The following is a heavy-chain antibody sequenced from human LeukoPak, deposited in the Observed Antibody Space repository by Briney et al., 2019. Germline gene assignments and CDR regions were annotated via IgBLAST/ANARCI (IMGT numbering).Heavy chain of an antibody. V-gene: IGHV5-10-1*01. D-gene: IGHD3-3*01. J-gene: IGHJ6*02. Sequence: GESLKISCKGSGYSFTSYWINWVRQMPGTGLEWMGRIEPSDSYTNYNPSFQGHVTISVDKSISTAYLQWSSLKASDTAMYYCARRGFWSGYYTNAMDVRGPGTTVTVSS. CDR3: ARRGFWSGYYTNAMDV. CDR1: GYSFTSYW. CDR2: IEPSDSYT.